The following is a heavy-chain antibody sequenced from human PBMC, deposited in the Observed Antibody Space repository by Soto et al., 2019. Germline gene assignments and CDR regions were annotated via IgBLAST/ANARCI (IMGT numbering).Heavy chain of an antibody. Sequence: ASVKVSCKASGFTFTSSAVQWVRQARGQRLEWIGWIVVGSGNTNYAQKFQERVTITRDMSTSTAYMELSSLRSEDTAVYYCAADPKYYYDSSGYPHGAFDIWGQGTMVTVSS. V-gene: IGHV1-58*01. CDR2: IVVGSGNT. D-gene: IGHD3-22*01. J-gene: IGHJ3*02. CDR3: AADPKYYYDSSGYPHGAFDI. CDR1: GFTFTSSA.